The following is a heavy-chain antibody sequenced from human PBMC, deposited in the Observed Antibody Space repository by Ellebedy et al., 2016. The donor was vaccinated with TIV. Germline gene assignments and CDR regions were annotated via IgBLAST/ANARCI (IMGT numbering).Heavy chain of an antibody. J-gene: IGHJ2*01. CDR3: AHDYGDL. Sequence: ASVKVSXXASGGSFSSFAISWVRQAPGQGLEWMGGTIPIFDTPSYAQSFQGRLTITVDESTSTAYMELNSLTSDDTAIYYCAHDYGDLWGRGTLITVSS. V-gene: IGHV1-69*13. CDR2: TIPIFDTP. D-gene: IGHD4-17*01. CDR1: GGSFSSFA.